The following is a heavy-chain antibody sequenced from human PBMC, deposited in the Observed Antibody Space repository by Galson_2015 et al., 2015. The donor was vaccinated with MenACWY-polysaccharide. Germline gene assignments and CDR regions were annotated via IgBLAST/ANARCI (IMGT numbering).Heavy chain of an antibody. D-gene: IGHD2-15*01. J-gene: IGHJ6*02. CDR1: GFTVSSNY. CDR2: IYSGGST. CDR3: ARDALRGYCSGGSCPPDYYGMDV. V-gene: IGHV3-66*01. Sequence: SLRLSCAASGFTVSSNYMSWVRQAPGKGLEWDSAIYSGGSTYYADSVKGRFTISRDNSKNTLYLQMNSLRAEDTAVYYCARDALRGYCSGGSCPPDYYGMDVWGQGTTVTVSS.